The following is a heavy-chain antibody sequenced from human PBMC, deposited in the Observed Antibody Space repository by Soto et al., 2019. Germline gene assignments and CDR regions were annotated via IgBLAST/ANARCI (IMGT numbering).Heavy chain of an antibody. CDR3: ARQTVVVPAAKGLYYYGMDV. CDR2: ISSSGSTM. V-gene: IGHV3-48*03. Sequence: PGGSLRLSCAASGFTFSSYEMNWVRQAPGKGLEWVSYISSSGSTMYYADSVKGRFTISRDNAKNSLYLQMNSLRAEDTAVYYCARQTVVVPAAKGLYYYGMDVWGQGTTVTVSS. D-gene: IGHD2-2*01. J-gene: IGHJ6*02. CDR1: GFTFSSYE.